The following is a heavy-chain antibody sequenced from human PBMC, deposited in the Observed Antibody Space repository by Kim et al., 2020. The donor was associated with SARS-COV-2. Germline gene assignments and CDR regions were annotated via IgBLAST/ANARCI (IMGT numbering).Heavy chain of an antibody. CDR2: IYYSGST. D-gene: IGHD3-9*01. V-gene: IGHV4-31*03. Sequence: SETLSLTCTVSGGSISSGGYYWSWIRQHPGKGLEWIGYIYYSGSTYYNPSLKSRVTISVDTSKNQFSLKLSSVTAADTAVYYCASSDILTGYYRLDYWGQGTLVTVSS. CDR1: GGSISSGGYY. J-gene: IGHJ4*02. CDR3: ASSDILTGYYRLDY.